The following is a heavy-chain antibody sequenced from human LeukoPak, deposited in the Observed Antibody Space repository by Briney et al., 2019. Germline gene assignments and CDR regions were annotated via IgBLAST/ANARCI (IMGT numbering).Heavy chain of an antibody. D-gene: IGHD2-21*02. CDR1: EFTFSNYA. CDR3: ARVSERLLPSFKWFDP. J-gene: IGHJ5*02. CDR2: ISYDGSNK. V-gene: IGHV3-30-3*01. Sequence: PGGSLRLSCAASEFTFSNYAMHWVRQAPGKGLEWVAVISYDGSNKYYADSVKGRFTISRDNSNNTLYLQMNSLRPEDTALYYCARVSERLLPSFKWFDPWGQGTLVTVSS.